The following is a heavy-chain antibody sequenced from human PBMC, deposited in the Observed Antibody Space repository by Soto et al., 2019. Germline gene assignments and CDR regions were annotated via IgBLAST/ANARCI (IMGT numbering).Heavy chain of an antibody. Sequence: ASVKVSCKASGYTFTGYYMHWVRQAPGQGREWMGWINPNSGGTNYAQKFQGRVTMTRDTSISTAYMELSRLRSDDTAVYYCARAMEYYDFWSGYKPGYFEYWGQGTLVSVSS. CDR2: INPNSGGT. J-gene: IGHJ4*02. CDR1: GYTFTGYY. D-gene: IGHD3-3*01. CDR3: ARAMEYYDFWSGYKPGYFEY. V-gene: IGHV1-2*02.